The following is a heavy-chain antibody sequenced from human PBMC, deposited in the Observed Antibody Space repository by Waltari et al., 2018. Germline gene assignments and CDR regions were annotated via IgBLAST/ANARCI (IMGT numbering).Heavy chain of an antibody. J-gene: IGHJ4*02. V-gene: IGHV3-7*03. CDR1: GFTLSNYW. Sequence: EAQQVESGGDLVQPGGSLRLSCVVSGFTLSNYWMSWVRQAPGKGVEWVAKINKDGTETYYVDSVRGRFTISKDDAKNSVYLQMNSLKVEDTAVYYCIRDYGSPYWGQGTLVTVSS. CDR3: IRDYGSPY. CDR2: INKDGTET. D-gene: IGHD6-19*01.